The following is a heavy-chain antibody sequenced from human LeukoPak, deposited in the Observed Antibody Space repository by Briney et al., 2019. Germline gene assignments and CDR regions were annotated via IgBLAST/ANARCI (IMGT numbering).Heavy chain of an antibody. CDR3: ARHAPLSPGSASFEPEFEGTTHQQGTLLFDS. V-gene: IGHV5-51*01. D-gene: IGHD3-10*01. J-gene: IGHJ4*02. CDR1: GYSFTSYW. CDR2: IYPCDSDT. Sequence: GESLKILCYGSGYSFTSYWIGCVRQMPGKGREWMVIIYPCDSDTKYSPSFQGQVTISADKSISTAYLQWSSLKASDTAMYYCARHAPLSPGSASFEPEFEGTTHQQGTLLFDSSGQGTLVTVSS.